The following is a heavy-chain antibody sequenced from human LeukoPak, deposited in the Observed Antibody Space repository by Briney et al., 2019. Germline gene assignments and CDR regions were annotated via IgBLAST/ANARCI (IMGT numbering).Heavy chain of an antibody. CDR1: GFTLSNYI. J-gene: IGHJ4*02. CDR2: ISGGSSYI. CDR3: AKDFSHDYGDLFDY. D-gene: IGHD4-17*01. V-gene: IGHV3-21*04. Sequence: PGGSLRLSCSASGFTLSNYIMNWVRQAPGQGLEWVSSISGGSSYIYYADSVKGRFTISRDNSKNTLYLQMNSLRAEDTAVYYCAKDFSHDYGDLFDYWGQGTLVTVSS.